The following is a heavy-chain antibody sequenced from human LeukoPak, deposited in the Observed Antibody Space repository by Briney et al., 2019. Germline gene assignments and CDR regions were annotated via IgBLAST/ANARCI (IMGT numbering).Heavy chain of an antibody. CDR1: GGSFSGYY. CDR2: IYYSGST. Sequence: PSETLSLTCAVYGGSFSGYYWSWIRQPPGKGLEWIGYIYYSGSTNYNPSLKSRVTISVDTSKNQFSLKLSSVTAADTAVYYCAREGVREAFDIWGQGTMVTVSS. V-gene: IGHV4-59*12. D-gene: IGHD3-10*01. J-gene: IGHJ3*02. CDR3: AREGVREAFDI.